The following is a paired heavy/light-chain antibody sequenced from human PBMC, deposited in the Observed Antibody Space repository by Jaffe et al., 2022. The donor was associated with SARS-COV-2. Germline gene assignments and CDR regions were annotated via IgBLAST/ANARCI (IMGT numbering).Light chain of an antibody. Sequence: QTVVTQEPSFSVSPGGTITLTCGLSSGSVSTTYYPSWFQQTPGQAPRTLIFSTNTRSSGVPDRFSGSILGNKAALTITGAQADDESDYYCVLYMGSGISVFGGGTKLTVL. J-gene: IGLJ3*02. CDR1: SGSVSTTYY. CDR3: VLYMGSGISV. V-gene: IGLV8-61*01. CDR2: STN.
Heavy chain of an antibody. V-gene: IGHV4-39*01. CDR1: GGSISSSSYY. CDR3: ARRLSSTHTGFRFDL. CDR2: IYYSGST. D-gene: IGHD2-2*01. Sequence: QLQLQESGPGLVKPSETLSLTCTVSGGSISSSSYYWGWIRQPPGKGLEWIGSIYYSGSTYYNPSLKSRVTISVDTSKNQFSLRLTSVTAADTAVYYCARRLSSTHTGFRFDLWGQGTLVTVSS. J-gene: IGHJ5*02.